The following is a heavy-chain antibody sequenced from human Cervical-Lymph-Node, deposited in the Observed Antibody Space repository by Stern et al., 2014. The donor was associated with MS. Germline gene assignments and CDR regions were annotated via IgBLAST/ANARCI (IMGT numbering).Heavy chain of an antibody. CDR2: IWYDGSNK. CDR1: GFTFSSYG. CDR3: ARDSSSSWSGMDV. V-gene: IGHV3-33*01. Sequence: VQLVESGGGVVQPGRSLRLSCAASGFTFSSYGMHWVRQAPGKGLEWVAVIWYDGSNKYYADSVKGRFTISRDNSKNTLYLQMNSLRAEDTAVYYCARDSSSSWSGMDVWGQGTTVTVSS. J-gene: IGHJ6*02. D-gene: IGHD6-13*01.